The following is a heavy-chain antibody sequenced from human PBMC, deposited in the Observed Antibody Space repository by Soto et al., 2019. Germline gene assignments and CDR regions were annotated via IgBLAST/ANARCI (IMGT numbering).Heavy chain of an antibody. Sequence: SVKVSCKASGFTLTSADVQWVRQTRGQRLEWIGWIVGGSGSTNYAQQFQGRLAITRDMSTRTVYMELSSLRSEDTAVYYCARDQSTAAAETSFDYWGQGTLVTVSS. CDR1: GFTLTSAD. D-gene: IGHD6-13*01. CDR3: ARDQSTAAAETSFDY. CDR2: IVGGSGST. J-gene: IGHJ4*02. V-gene: IGHV1-58*01.